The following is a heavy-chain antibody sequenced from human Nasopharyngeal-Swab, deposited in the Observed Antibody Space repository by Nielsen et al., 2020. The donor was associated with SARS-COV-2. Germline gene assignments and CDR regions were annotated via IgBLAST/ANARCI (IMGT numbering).Heavy chain of an antibody. V-gene: IGHV3-30*18. CDR2: ISYDGSNE. Sequence: GESLKISCAASGFTFSSSGMAWVRQAPGKGLEWVAVISYDGSNEYYGDSVKGRFTISRDNSKNTLYLQMNSLRVDDTAVYYCAKDVHGDYGGIDYWGQGILVTVSS. D-gene: IGHD4-17*01. CDR1: GFTFSSSG. J-gene: IGHJ4*02. CDR3: AKDVHGDYGGIDY.